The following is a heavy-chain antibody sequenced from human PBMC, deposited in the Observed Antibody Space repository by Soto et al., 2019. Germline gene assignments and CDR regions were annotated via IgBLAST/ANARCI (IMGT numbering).Heavy chain of an antibody. CDR2: INNDGSDT. Sequence: GGSLRLSCAASRFTFSSYWMHWVRQAPGKGLVWVSRINNDGSDTIYADSVKGRFTISRDNAKNTVFLEMNSLRADDTAVYYCARVYCSGGSCYLDYWGQGTLVTVSS. CDR3: ARVYCSGGSCYLDY. V-gene: IGHV3-74*01. D-gene: IGHD2-15*01. CDR1: RFTFSSYW. J-gene: IGHJ4*02.